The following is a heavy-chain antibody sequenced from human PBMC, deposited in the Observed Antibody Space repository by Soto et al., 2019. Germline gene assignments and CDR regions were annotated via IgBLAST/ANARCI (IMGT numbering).Heavy chain of an antibody. J-gene: IGHJ4*02. D-gene: IGHD1-20*01. CDR1: GLTFSSYA. CDR3: VRYSRNDKNFEY. Sequence: EVQLLDSGGGLVQPGGSLRVSCAASGLTFSSYAMSWVRQAPGKGLEWVSGISGSGGSTYYADSVKGRFTLSRDNSKNTLVLPMNSLGAEDTAVYYCVRYSRNDKNFEYWGQGPLVTVSS. CDR2: ISGSGGST. V-gene: IGHV3-23*01.